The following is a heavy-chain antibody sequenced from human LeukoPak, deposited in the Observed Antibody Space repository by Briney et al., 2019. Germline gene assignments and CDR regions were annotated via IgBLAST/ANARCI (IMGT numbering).Heavy chain of an antibody. V-gene: IGHV1-2*02. Sequence: ASVKVSCKASGYTFTGYYMHWVRQAPGQGLEWMGWINPNSGGTNYAQKFQGRVTMTRDTSISTAYMELSRLGSDDTAVYYCARTRQYSGSSGAFDIWGQGTMVTVSS. CDR1: GYTFTGYY. CDR2: INPNSGGT. CDR3: ARTRQYSGSSGAFDI. J-gene: IGHJ3*02. D-gene: IGHD1-26*01.